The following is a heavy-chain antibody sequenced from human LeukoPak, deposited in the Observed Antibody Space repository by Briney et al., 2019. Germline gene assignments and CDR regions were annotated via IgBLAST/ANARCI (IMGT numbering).Heavy chain of an antibody. D-gene: IGHD6-19*01. CDR1: GFAVSRYA. CDR2: ITDNNGKT. CDR3: AKDHPSSGWPTFEY. Sequence: PGGSLRLSCAVSGFAVSRYAMSWVRQVPGKGLEWLASITDNNGKTYYAYSVKGRLTISRDESENTVYLQMNSLRSEDTAIYYCAKDHPSSGWPTFEYWGQGTLVTVSP. J-gene: IGHJ4*02. V-gene: IGHV3-23*01.